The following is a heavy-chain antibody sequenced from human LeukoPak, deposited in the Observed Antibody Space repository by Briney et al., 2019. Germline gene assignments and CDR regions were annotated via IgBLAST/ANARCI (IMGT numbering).Heavy chain of an antibody. CDR1: GYTFTSYD. V-gene: IGHV1-8*01. CDR3: ARKAVSGSGWYPFDL. D-gene: IGHD6-19*01. Sequence: ASVTVSCTASGYTFTSYDINWVRQATGQGLEWMGWMNPNSGNTGYAQKFQGRVTLTRNTSISTAYMDLSSLRSEDTAVYYCARKAVSGSGWYPFDLWGQGSLVTVPS. CDR2: MNPNSGNT. J-gene: IGHJ4*02.